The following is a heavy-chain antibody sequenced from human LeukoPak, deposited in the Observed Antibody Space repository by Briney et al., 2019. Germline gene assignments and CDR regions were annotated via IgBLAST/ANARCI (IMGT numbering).Heavy chain of an antibody. J-gene: IGHJ4*02. CDR3: ARALYSYVSGSNFDH. D-gene: IGHD5-18*01. V-gene: IGHV1-2*02. CDR2: INPDSGGT. CDR1: GYTFTAYY. Sequence: APVKVSCKASGYTFTAYYMHWVRQAPGQGLEWMGWINPDSGGTNYAQKFQGRVTMTRDTSISTAYMELSRLRSDDTAVYYCARALYSYVSGSNFDHWGQGTLVTVSS.